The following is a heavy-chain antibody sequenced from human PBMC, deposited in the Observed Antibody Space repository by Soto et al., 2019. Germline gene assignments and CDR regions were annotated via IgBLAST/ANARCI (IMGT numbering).Heavy chain of an antibody. D-gene: IGHD3-10*01. Sequence: PGESLKISCKGSGYSFTSYWISWVRQMPGKGLEWMGRIDPSDSYTNYSPSFQGHVTISADKSISTAYLQWSSLKASDTAMYYCARTIYGSGTLYYGMDVWGQGTTVTVSS. CDR3: ARTIYGSGTLYYGMDV. J-gene: IGHJ6*02. CDR1: GYSFTSYW. CDR2: IDPSDSYT. V-gene: IGHV5-10-1*01.